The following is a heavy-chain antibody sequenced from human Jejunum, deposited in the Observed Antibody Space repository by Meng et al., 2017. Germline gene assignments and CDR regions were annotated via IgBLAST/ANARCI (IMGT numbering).Heavy chain of an antibody. V-gene: IGHV4-61*08. CDR1: GNSVSSGVYY. D-gene: IGHD3-10*01. CDR3: ARGGSYYGMDV. CDR2: IHYSGNN. J-gene: IGHJ6*02. Sequence: GSLRLSCTVSGNSVSSGVYYWSWVRQPPGKGLEWIGYIHYSGNNNYNPSLKSRITISVDTSKNQFSLNLSSVTAADTAVYYCARGGSYYGMDVWGQGTTVTVSS.